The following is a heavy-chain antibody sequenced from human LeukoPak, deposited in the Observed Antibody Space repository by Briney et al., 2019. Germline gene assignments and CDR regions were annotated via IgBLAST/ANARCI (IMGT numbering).Heavy chain of an antibody. CDR1: GFXFSDYY. J-gene: IGHJ4*02. CDR3: ARGHIASWYNVEN. Sequence: PGGSLRLSCAASGFXFSDYYISWIRQAPGKGLEWVSYISGSSTYTNYADSVKGRFTISRDNAKNSLYLVMNSLRAEDTAVYYCARGHIASWYNVENWGQGTLVTVSS. V-gene: IGHV3-11*06. D-gene: IGHD6-13*01. CDR2: ISGSSTYT.